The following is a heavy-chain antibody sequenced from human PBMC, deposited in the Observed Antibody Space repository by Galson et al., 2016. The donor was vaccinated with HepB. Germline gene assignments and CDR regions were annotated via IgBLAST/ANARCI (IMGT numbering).Heavy chain of an antibody. CDR3: AKDLDPYDSGGFYYTDY. CDR1: GFTFSRYA. J-gene: IGHJ4*02. D-gene: IGHD3-22*01. CDR2: ISDNGSNK. V-gene: IGHV3-30-3*01. Sequence: SLRLSCAASGFTFSRYAMHWVRQAPGKGLERVAVISDNGSNKYYADSVKGRFTISRDNSEHTLYLQMNSLRAEDTAVYYCAKDLDPYDSGGFYYTDYWGQGTLVTVSS.